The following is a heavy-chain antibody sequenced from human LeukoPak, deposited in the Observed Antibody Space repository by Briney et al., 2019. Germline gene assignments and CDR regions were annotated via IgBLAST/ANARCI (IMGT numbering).Heavy chain of an antibody. V-gene: IGHV1-2*04. CDR1: GYTFTGYY. CDR2: INPNSGGT. CDR3: ARSQLRLGEVSLYLFY. J-gene: IGHJ4*02. D-gene: IGHD3-16*02. Sequence: ASVKVSCKASGYTFTGYYMHWVRQAPGQGLEWMGWINPNSGGTNYAQKFQGWVTITRDTSISTAYMELSRLRSDDTAVYYCARSQLRLGEVSLYLFYWGQGTLVTVS.